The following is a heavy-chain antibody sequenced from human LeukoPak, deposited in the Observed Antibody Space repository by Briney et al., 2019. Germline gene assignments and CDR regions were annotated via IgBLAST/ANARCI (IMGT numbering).Heavy chain of an antibody. D-gene: IGHD2-21*01. J-gene: IGHJ4*02. CDR2: IYHSGST. CDR1: GGSISSGGYS. Sequence: PSETLSLTRAVSGGSISSGGYSWSWIRQPPGKGLEWIGYIYHSGSTYYNPSLKSRVTISVDRSKNQFSLKLSSVTAADTAVYYCARGIRVGWGVAPEYFDYWGQGTLVTVSS. V-gene: IGHV4-30-2*01. CDR3: ARGIRVGWGVAPEYFDY.